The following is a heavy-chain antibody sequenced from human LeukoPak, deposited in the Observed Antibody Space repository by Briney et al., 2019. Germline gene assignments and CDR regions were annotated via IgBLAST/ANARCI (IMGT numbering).Heavy chain of an antibody. CDR3: ARYRNYYDSSVYYYVEYFQH. J-gene: IGHJ1*01. CDR1: GYTFTGYY. D-gene: IGHD3-22*01. CDR2: INPNSGGT. Sequence: ASVKVSCKASGYTFTGYYMHWVRQAPGQGLGWMGWINPNSGGTNYAQKFQGRVTMTRDTSISTAYMELSRLRSDDTAVYYCARYRNYYDSSVYYYVEYFQHWGQGTLVTVSS. V-gene: IGHV1-2*02.